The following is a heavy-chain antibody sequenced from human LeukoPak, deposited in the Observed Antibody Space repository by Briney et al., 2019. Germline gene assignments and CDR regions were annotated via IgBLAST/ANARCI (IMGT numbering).Heavy chain of an antibody. CDR1: GGSISTSFNY. J-gene: IGHJ4*02. CDR3: VGGGALGVAAY. Sequence: SETLSLTCSVSGGSISTSFNYWGWIRQPPGKGPEWIGSIRYNGGAYYSPSLNSRVSMSLDTSKNQFSLMLSSVTAADTAVYYCVGGGALGVAAYWDQGSLVTVSS. V-gene: IGHV4-39*07. CDR2: IRYNGGA. D-gene: IGHD3-10*01.